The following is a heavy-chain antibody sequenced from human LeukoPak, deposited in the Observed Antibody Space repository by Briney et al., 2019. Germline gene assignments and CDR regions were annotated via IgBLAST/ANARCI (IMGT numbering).Heavy chain of an antibody. Sequence: TGGSLRLSCAASGFTFSSSVMTWVRQAPGKGLEWVSTISGSGGTTYYADSVKGRFTISRDNSKNTLYLEMDRLRADDTAVYSCAKDPPSVVANAFHIWGQGTMVTVSS. CDR1: GFTFSSSV. CDR2: ISGSGGTT. D-gene: IGHD5-12*01. CDR3: AKDPPSVVANAFHI. V-gene: IGHV3-23*01. J-gene: IGHJ3*02.